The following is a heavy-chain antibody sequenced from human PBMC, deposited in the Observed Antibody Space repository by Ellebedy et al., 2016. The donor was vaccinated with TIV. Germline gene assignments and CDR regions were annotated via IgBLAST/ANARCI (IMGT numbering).Heavy chain of an antibody. J-gene: IGHJ6*02. D-gene: IGHD1-1*01. Sequence: GGSLRLXXKGSGYSFTSYWIGWVRQMPGKGLEWMGIIYPGDSDTRYSPSFQGQVTISADKSISTAYLQWSSLKASDTAMYYCARRGGTPDTYYYYGMDVWGQGTTVTVSS. CDR2: IYPGDSDT. CDR1: GYSFTSYW. CDR3: ARRGGTPDTYYYYGMDV. V-gene: IGHV5-51*01.